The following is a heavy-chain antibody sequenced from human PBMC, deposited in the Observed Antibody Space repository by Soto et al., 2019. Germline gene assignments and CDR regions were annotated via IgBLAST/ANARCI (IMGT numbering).Heavy chain of an antibody. CDR1: GGSISSSSYY. J-gene: IGHJ5*02. Sequence: SETLSLTCTVSGGSISSSSYYWGWIRQPPGKGLEWIGSIYYSGSTYYNPSLKSRVTISVDTSKNQFSLKLSSVTAADTAVYYCARRTEYYDILTGYYNVNWLDHWGQGTLVT. D-gene: IGHD3-9*01. V-gene: IGHV4-39*01. CDR3: ARRTEYYDILTGYYNVNWLDH. CDR2: IYYSGST.